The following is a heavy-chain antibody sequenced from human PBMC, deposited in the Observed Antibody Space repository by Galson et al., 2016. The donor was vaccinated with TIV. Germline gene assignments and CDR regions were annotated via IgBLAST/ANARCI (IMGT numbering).Heavy chain of an antibody. CDR2: IYWDEDR. V-gene: IGHV2-5*02. D-gene: IGHD1-14*01. Sequence: PALVKPTQTLTLTCTFSGFSLRTSGVGVGWIRQPPGKALEWLASIYWDEDRRFSPSLKDRLIITKDTSRNQVVLTMTSMGPTDTATYYCAHNLRGPGSPGTHWGQGALVTVSS. CDR1: GFSLRTSGVG. J-gene: IGHJ4*02. CDR3: AHNLRGPGSPGTH.